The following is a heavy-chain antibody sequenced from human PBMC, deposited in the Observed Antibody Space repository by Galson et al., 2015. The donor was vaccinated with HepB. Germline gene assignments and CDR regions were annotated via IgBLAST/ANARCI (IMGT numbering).Heavy chain of an antibody. J-gene: IGHJ6*03. D-gene: IGHD6-19*01. CDR3: ARNVGADYYYYYMDD. V-gene: IGHV1-69*13. CDR1: GGTFSSYA. Sequence: SVKVSCKASGGTFSSYAMSWVRQAPGQGLEWMGGIIPNCGTANYAQKFQGRVTITADESTSTAYMELSSLRSEDTAVYYCARNVGADYYYYYMDDWGKGTLVTVSS. CDR2: IIPNCGTA.